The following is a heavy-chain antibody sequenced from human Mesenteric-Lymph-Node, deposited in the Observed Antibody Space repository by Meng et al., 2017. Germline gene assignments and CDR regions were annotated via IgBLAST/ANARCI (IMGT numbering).Heavy chain of an antibody. V-gene: IGHV1-69*13. Sequence: SVKVSCKASGGTFSSYAISWVRQAPGQGLEWMGGIIPIFGTANYAQKFQGRVTITPDESTSTAYMELSSLRSEDTAVYYCASQSRYSSSWYAFDYWGQGTLVTVSS. D-gene: IGHD6-13*01. CDR2: IIPIFGTA. CDR1: GGTFSSYA. CDR3: ASQSRYSSSWYAFDY. J-gene: IGHJ4*02.